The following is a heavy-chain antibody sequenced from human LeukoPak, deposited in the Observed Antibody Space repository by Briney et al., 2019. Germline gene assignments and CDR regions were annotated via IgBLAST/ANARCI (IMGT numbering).Heavy chain of an antibody. Sequence: PGGSLRLSCAASGFTFRSYEMHWVRLTPGKGLTWVSRINSDGTKTDYADSVKGRFTISRDNAKSSLYLQMNSLRAEDTAVYYCARETATEDFDYWGQGTLVTVSS. V-gene: IGHV3-74*01. CDR3: ARETATEDFDY. CDR2: INSDGTKT. CDR1: GFTFRSYE. J-gene: IGHJ4*02. D-gene: IGHD1-1*01.